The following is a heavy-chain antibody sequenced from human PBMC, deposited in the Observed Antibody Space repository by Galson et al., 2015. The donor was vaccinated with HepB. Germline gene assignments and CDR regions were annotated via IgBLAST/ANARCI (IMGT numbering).Heavy chain of an antibody. CDR3: ASLARVPTYYYYYMDV. CDR1: GFTFSSYS. Sequence: SLRLSCAASGFTFSSYSMNWVRQAPGKGLEWVSYISSSSSTIYYADSVKGRFTISRDNAKNSLYLQMNSLRDEDTAVYYCASLARVPTYYYYYMDVWGKGTTVTVSS. D-gene: IGHD2-2*01. J-gene: IGHJ6*03. CDR2: ISSSSSTI. V-gene: IGHV3-48*02.